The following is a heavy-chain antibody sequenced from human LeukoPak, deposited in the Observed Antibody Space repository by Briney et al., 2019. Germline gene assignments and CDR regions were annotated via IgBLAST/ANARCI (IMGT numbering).Heavy chain of an antibody. V-gene: IGHV1-46*01. CDR2: INPSGGST. Sequence: QXLEWMGIINPSGGSTSYAQKFQGRVTMTRDTSTSTVYMELSSLRSEDTAVYYCARGRYPHLDYWGQGTLVTVSS. CDR3: ARGRYPHLDY. D-gene: IGHD1-14*01. J-gene: IGHJ4*02.